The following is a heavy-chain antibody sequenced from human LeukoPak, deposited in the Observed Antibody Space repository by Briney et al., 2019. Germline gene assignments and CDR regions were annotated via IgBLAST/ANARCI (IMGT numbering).Heavy chain of an antibody. J-gene: IGHJ3*02. V-gene: IGHV3-11*01. Sequence: GGSLRLSCAASGFTFSDYYMSWTRQAPGKGLEWVSYISSSGSTIYYADSVKGRFTISRDNAKNSLYLQMNSLRAEDTAVYYCAGSSGNDAFDIWGQGTMVTVSS. CDR3: AGSSGNDAFDI. CDR1: GFTFSDYY. D-gene: IGHD3-22*01. CDR2: ISSSGSTI.